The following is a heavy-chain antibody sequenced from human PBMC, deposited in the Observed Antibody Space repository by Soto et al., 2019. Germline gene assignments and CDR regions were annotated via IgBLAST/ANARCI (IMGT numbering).Heavy chain of an antibody. CDR3: AREGGYSSGWYDY. J-gene: IGHJ4*02. CDR1: GFTFSSYG. Sequence: VQLVESGGGVVQPGRSLRLSCAASGFTFSSYGMPWVRQAPGKGLEWVAVIWYDGSNKYYADSVKGRFTISRDNSKNALYLQMNSLRAADTAVYYCAREGGYSSGWYDYWGQGTLVTVSS. CDR2: IWYDGSNK. D-gene: IGHD6-19*01. V-gene: IGHV3-33*01.